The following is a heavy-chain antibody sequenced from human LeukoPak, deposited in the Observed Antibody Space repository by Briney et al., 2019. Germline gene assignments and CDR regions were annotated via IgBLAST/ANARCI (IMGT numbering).Heavy chain of an antibody. CDR3: ARGVGGFFSTYNWFDP. V-gene: IGHV3-9*01. CDR1: GFIFDDYA. D-gene: IGHD2-15*01. Sequence: PGRSLRLSCTASGFIFDDYAMHWVRQAPGKGLEWVSGISWRSGSIEYADSVEGRFTISRDNAKNSLYLQMDNLRAEDTAFYYCARGVGGFFSTYNWFDPWGQGTLVTVSS. J-gene: IGHJ5*02. CDR2: ISWRSGSI.